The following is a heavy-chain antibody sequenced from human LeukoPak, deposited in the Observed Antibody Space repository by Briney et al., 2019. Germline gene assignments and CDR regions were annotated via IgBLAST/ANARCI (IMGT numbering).Heavy chain of an antibody. D-gene: IGHD6-19*01. Sequence: SETLSLTCTVSGGSISSDYWSWIRQPPGKGLEWIGYIYYSGSTNYNPSLKSLVTISVDTSKNQFSLKTAADTAVYYCGRGGGSSGWYVGSHFDYWGQGTLVTVSS. J-gene: IGHJ4*02. CDR3: GRGGGSSGWYVGSHFDY. CDR2: IYYSGST. V-gene: IGHV4-59*01. CDR1: GGSISSDY.